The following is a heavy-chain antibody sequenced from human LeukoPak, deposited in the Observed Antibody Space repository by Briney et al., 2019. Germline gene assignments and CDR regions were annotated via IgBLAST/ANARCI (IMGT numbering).Heavy chain of an antibody. J-gene: IGHJ4*02. Sequence: SETLSLTCAVYGGSFSGYYWSWIRQPPGKGLEWIGEINHSGSTNYNPSLKSRVTISVDTSKNQFSLKLSSVTAADTAVYYCARDQRGDSAYDFDYWGQGILVTVSS. CDR1: GGSFSGYY. CDR3: ARDQRGDSAYDFDY. CDR2: INHSGST. V-gene: IGHV4-34*01. D-gene: IGHD5-12*01.